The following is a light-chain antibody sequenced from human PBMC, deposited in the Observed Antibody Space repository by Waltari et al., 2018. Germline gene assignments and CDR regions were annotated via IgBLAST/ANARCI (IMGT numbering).Light chain of an antibody. J-gene: IGLJ3*02. V-gene: IGLV4-69*01. CDR2: VNSDGGN. Sequence: RHAGKGPRYLMKVNSDGGNGEGDGIPDRFSGSGPGAERYPTISNVQSEDEADYYCQTGGHGTWVFGGGTKLTVL. CDR3: QTGGHGTWV.